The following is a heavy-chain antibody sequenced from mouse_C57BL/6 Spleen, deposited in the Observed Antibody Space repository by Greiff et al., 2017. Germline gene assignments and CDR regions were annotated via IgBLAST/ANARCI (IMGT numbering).Heavy chain of an antibody. J-gene: IGHJ2*01. CDR2: SRNKANDYTT. D-gene: IGHD4-1*01. Sequence: DVHLVESGGGLVQSGRSLRLSCATSGFTFSDFYMEWVRQAPGKGLEWIAASRNKANDYTTEYSASVKGRFIVSRDTSQSILYLQMNALRAEDTAIYYCARELLGYFDYWGQGTTLTVSS. CDR1: GFTFSDFY. V-gene: IGHV7-1*01. CDR3: ARELLGYFDY.